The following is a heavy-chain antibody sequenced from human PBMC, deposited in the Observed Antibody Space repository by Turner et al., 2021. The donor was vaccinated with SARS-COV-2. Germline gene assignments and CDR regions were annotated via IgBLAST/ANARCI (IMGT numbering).Heavy chain of an antibody. CDR3: ELSKDGYNYYY. CDR1: GYTFTSYE. D-gene: IGHD5-12*01. J-gene: IGHJ4*02. V-gene: IGHV1-8*01. CDR2: MNPNRDYT. Sequence: QVQLVQSGAEVKKPVASVKVSCKASGYTFTSYEINWVRQATRQGLEWIGWMNPNRDYTGYAQKFQGRVTMTRNTSISTAYMELSSLRSEDTAVYYCELSKDGYNYYYWGQGTLVTVSS.